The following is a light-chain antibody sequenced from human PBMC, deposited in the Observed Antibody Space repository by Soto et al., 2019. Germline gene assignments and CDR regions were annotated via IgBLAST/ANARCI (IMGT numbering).Light chain of an antibody. CDR2: DVS. V-gene: IGLV2-14*01. CDR1: SSDVGGYDY. Sequence: QSALTQPASVSGSPGQSITISCTGTSSDVGGYDYVSWYQQHPGKVPQLMIYDVSSRPSGVSNRFSGSKSGNTASLTISGLQAEDEAADYCSSYESSSTLVFGGGTKLTVL. CDR3: SSYESSSTLV. J-gene: IGLJ2*01.